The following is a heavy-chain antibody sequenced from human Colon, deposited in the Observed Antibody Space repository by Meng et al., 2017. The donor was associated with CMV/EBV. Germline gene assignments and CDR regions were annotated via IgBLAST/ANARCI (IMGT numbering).Heavy chain of an antibody. CDR2: IYPDIRP. CDR1: GFTVNTYF. D-gene: IGHD1/OR15-1a*01. J-gene: IGHJ4*02. CDR3: AKYEVPNNIDY. Sequence: VEPGGGWFQPGGSLRLSCAASGFTVNTYFMSWVRQAPGKGLERVSIIYPDIRPFYADSVQGLFTISTDNTKNTLYLQMNSLRAEDTATYYCAKYEVPNNIDYWGQGTLVTVSS. V-gene: IGHV3-53*01.